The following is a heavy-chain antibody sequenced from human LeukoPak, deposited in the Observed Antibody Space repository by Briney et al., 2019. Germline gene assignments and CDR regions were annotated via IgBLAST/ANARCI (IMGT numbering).Heavy chain of an antibody. V-gene: IGHV2-5*01. CDR3: AHRHALNSSSWYERGDFDYFDY. CDR2: IYWNDDK. J-gene: IGHJ4*02. D-gene: IGHD6-13*01. CDR1: GFSLSTSGVG. Sequence: SGPTLVKPTQTLTLTCTFSGFSLSTSGVGVGWIRQPPGKTLEWLALIYWNDDKRYSPSLKSRLTITKDTSKNQVVLTMTNMDPVDTATYYCAHRHALNSSSWYERGDFDYFDYWGQGTLVTVSS.